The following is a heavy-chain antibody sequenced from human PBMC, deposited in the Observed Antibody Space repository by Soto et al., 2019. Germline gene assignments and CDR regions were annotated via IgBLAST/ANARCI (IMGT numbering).Heavy chain of an antibody. CDR1: GFTFTRYS. V-gene: IGHV3-21*06. J-gene: IGHJ4*02. CDR2: ISSTTNYI. CDR3: ARESEDLTSNFDY. Sequence: VGSLRLSCAASGFTFTRYSMNWVRQAPGKGLEWVSSISSTTNYIYYGDSMKGRFTISRDNAKNSLYLEMNSLRAEDTAVYYCARESEDLTSNFDYWGQGTLVTISS.